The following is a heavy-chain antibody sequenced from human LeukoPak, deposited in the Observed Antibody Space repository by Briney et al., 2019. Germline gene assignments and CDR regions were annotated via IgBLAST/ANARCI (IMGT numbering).Heavy chain of an antibody. J-gene: IGHJ4*02. CDR2: TNPNSGNT. V-gene: IGHV1-8*01. CDR1: GYTFTSYD. CDR3: ARVDF. Sequence: ASVKVSCKASGYTFTSYDINWVRQATGQGLEWMGWTNPNSGNTNYAQKFQGRVTMTRNTSINTAYMELNSLTYEDTAVYYCARVDFWGQGTLVTVSS.